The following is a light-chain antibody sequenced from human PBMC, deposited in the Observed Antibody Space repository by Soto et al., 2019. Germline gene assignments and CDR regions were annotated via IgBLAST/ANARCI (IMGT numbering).Light chain of an antibody. J-gene: IGLJ2*01. CDR3: QSWDTGGVV. V-gene: IGLV4-69*01. CDR1: SGHGSYA. Sequence: QAVVTQSPSASASLGASVKLTCTLSSGHGSYAIAWHQQQPEKGPRYLMKLNSDGSHSKGDEIPDRFSGSSSGAERYLTISSLQSEDEADYYCQSWDTGGVVFGGGTKLTVL. CDR2: LNSDGSH.